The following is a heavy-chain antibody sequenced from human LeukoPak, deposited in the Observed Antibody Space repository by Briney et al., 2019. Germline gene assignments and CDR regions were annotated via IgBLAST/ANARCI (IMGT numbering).Heavy chain of an antibody. CDR3: AKGSITMIVVVRSYYFDY. CDR2: ISGSGGST. V-gene: IGHV3-23*01. CDR1: GFTFSSYA. D-gene: IGHD3-22*01. J-gene: IGHJ4*02. Sequence: GGSLRLSCAASGFTFSSYAMSWVRQAPGKGLEWVSAISGSGGSTYYADSVKGRFTISGDNSKNTLYLQMNSLRAEDTAVYYCAKGSITMIVVVRSYYFDYWGQGTLVTVSS.